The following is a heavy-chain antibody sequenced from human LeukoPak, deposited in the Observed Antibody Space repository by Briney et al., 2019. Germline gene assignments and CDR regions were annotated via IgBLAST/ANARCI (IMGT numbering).Heavy chain of an antibody. CDR2: IIPIFGTA. V-gene: IGHV1-69*13. CDR1: GGTFISNA. D-gene: IGHD6-13*01. J-gene: IGHJ6*03. Sequence: SSVKVSCRASGGTFISNAISWVRQAPGQGLDWMGGIIPIFGTANYAQKVQGRVTITADEATSTAYMELSSLRSEDTAVYYCARGGIAAAGTSIHYYYYMDVWGKGTTVTISS. CDR3: ARGGIAAAGTSIHYYYYMDV.